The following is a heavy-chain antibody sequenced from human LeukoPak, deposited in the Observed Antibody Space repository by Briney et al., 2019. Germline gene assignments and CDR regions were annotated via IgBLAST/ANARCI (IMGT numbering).Heavy chain of an antibody. D-gene: IGHD6-19*01. CDR2: IYTSGST. V-gene: IGHV4-4*07. Sequence: SETLSLTCTVSGGSISSYYWSWIRQPAGKGLEWIGRIYTSGSTNYNPSLKSRVTMSVDTSKNQFSLKLSSVTAADTAVYYCAMSSGWYSRKASGFDPWGQGTLVTVSP. CDR1: GGSISSYY. CDR3: AMSSGWYSRKASGFDP. J-gene: IGHJ5*02.